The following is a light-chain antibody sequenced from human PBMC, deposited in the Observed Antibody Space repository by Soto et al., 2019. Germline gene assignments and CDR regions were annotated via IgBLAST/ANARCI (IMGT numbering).Light chain of an antibody. CDR3: QQYYSNPRT. CDR2: WAS. Sequence: DIVMTQSPDSLAVSLGERATINCRSSQSVLYSSNNKNYLAWFQQKPGQPPKLLIYWASTRESGVPDRFSGSGSGTDFTLAISSLQAEDVAVYYCQQYYSNPRTFGGGTKVEI. J-gene: IGKJ4*01. V-gene: IGKV4-1*01. CDR1: QSVLYSSNNKNY.